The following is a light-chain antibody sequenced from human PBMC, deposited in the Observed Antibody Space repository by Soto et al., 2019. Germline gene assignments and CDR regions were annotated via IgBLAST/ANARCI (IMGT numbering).Light chain of an antibody. Sequence: QSVLTQPASVSGSPGQSITISCTGTSSDVGGYNYVSWYQQHPGKAPKLMIYDVSNRPSGVSNRFSGSKSGNTASLNIAGLQAEHEADYYCSSYTSSSTLEVFGGGTKLTVL. CDR1: SSDVGGYNY. CDR2: DVS. CDR3: SSYTSSSTLEV. V-gene: IGLV2-14*01. J-gene: IGLJ2*01.